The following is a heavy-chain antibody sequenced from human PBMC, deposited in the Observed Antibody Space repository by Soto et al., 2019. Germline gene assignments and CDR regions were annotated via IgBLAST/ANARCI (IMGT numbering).Heavy chain of an antibody. D-gene: IGHD1-7*01. V-gene: IGHV6-1*01. J-gene: IGHJ6*02. CDR2: TYYRSKWYN. Sequence: SQTLSLTCAISGDSVSSNSAAWNWIRQSPSRGLEWLGRTYYRSKWYNDYAVSVKSRITINPDTSKNQFSLQLNSVTPEDTAVYYCARGLTAYNWNYGNSLPVVGYYYYGMDVWGQGTTVTVSS. CDR3: ARGLTAYNWNYGNSLPVVGYYYYGMDV. CDR1: GDSVSSNSAA.